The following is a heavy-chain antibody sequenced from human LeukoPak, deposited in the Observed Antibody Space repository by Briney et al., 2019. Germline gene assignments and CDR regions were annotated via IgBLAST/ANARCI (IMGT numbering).Heavy chain of an antibody. CDR1: GFTFSSFQ. J-gene: IGHJ4*02. CDR2: ISGNGSTI. V-gene: IGHV3-48*03. CDR3: ARGYYGSAYYFDY. D-gene: IGHD3-10*01. Sequence: GGSLRLSCAASGFTFSSFQMNWVRQAPGKGLEWVSHISGNGSTIYYADSVKGRFTISRDNAKNSLYLQMNSLRAVDTAVYYCARGYYGSAYYFDYWGQGTLVTVSS.